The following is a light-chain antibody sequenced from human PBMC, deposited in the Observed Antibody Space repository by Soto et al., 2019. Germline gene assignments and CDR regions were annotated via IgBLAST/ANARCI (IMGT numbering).Light chain of an antibody. Sequence: SYELTQPPSVSVSPGQTASITCSGNKLGDKYACWYQQKPGQSPVLVICQDSKRPSGIPERFSGSNSGNTATLTISGTQAMDEDEYYCEAWDSSTANVVFGGGTKLTVL. CDR2: QDS. CDR1: KLGDKY. V-gene: IGLV3-1*01. CDR3: EAWDSSTANVV. J-gene: IGLJ2*01.